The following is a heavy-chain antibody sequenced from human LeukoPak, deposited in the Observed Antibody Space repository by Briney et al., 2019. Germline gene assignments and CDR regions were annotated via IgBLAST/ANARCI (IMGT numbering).Heavy chain of an antibody. Sequence: ASVKVSCKASGGTFSSYAISWVRQAPGQGLEWMGGIIPLFGTANCAQKFRGRVTITAEESTSTAYMELSSLRSEDTAVYYCAREWGHDSSGYYYGYWGQGTLVAVSS. J-gene: IGHJ4*02. V-gene: IGHV1-69*13. CDR2: IIPLFGTA. D-gene: IGHD3-22*01. CDR3: AREWGHDSSGYYYGY. CDR1: GGTFSSYA.